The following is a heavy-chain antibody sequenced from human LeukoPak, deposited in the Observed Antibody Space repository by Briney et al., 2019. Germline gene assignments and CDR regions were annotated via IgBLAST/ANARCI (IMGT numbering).Heavy chain of an antibody. CDR3: ARGTTVTTPAYFQH. CDR2: IIPIFGTA. Sequence: ASVKVSCKASGGTFSSYAISWVRQAPGQGLEWMGGIIPIFGTANYAQKFQGRVTITADESTSTAYMELSSLRSEDTAVYYCARGTTVTTPAYFQHWGQGTLVTVPS. V-gene: IGHV1-69*01. D-gene: IGHD4-17*01. J-gene: IGHJ1*01. CDR1: GGTFSSYA.